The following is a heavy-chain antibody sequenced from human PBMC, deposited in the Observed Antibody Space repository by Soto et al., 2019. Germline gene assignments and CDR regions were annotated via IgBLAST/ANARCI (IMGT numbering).Heavy chain of an antibody. D-gene: IGHD5-12*01. CDR3: ATRGTQGRWLEFADY. Sequence: QVQLVQSGAEVKRPGSSVQVSCEASGGTFSSLGFTWVRQAPGQGLEWMGGIIPSSGRTTFAPKFLGRLTITADESTRTTYMELTALTSDDTAIYYCATRGTQGRWLEFADYWGQGTLVTVSS. CDR2: IIPSSGRT. V-gene: IGHV1-69*01. CDR1: GGTFSSLG. J-gene: IGHJ4*02.